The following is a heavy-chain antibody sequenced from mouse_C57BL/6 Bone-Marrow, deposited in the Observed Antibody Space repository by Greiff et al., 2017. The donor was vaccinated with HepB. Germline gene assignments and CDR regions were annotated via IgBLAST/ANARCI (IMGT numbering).Heavy chain of an antibody. J-gene: IGHJ1*03. CDR2: IYPGSGST. CDR3: ADYYGSSSSYWYFDV. Sequence: QVHVKQPGAELVKPGASVKMSCKASGYTFTSYWITWVKQRPGQGLEWIGDIYPGSGSTNYNEKFKSKATLTVDTSSSTAYMELRSLTSEDSAVYFCADYYGSSSSYWYFDVWGTGTTVTVSS. CDR1: GYTFTSYW. D-gene: IGHD1-1*01. V-gene: IGHV1-55*01.